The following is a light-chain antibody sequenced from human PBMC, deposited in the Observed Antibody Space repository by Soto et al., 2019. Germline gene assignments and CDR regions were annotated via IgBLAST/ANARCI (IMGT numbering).Light chain of an antibody. Sequence: QSALTQPASVSGSPGQSITISCTGTSSDVGGYNYVSWYQQHPGKAPKLMIYDVSNRPSGVSNRFSGSKSGNTASLTISGLQAEDEADYYCSSYTSSSTQFVVFGGGTKVTVL. CDR2: DVS. CDR3: SSYTSSSTQFVV. CDR1: SSDVGGYNY. J-gene: IGLJ2*01. V-gene: IGLV2-14*01.